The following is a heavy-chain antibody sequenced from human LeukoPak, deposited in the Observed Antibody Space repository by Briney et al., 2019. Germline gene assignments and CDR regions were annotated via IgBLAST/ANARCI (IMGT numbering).Heavy chain of an antibody. D-gene: IGHD2-15*01. CDR1: GFTFSSYA. V-gene: IGHV3-23*01. J-gene: IGHJ4*02. CDR2: ISGSGGST. CDR3: AREGGYCSGGSCYPGHY. Sequence: GGSLRLSCAASGFTFSSYAMSWVRQAPGKGLEWVSAISGSGGSTYYADSVKGRFTISRDNSKNTLYLQMNSLRAEDTAVYYCAREGGYCSGGSCYPGHYWGQGTLVTVSS.